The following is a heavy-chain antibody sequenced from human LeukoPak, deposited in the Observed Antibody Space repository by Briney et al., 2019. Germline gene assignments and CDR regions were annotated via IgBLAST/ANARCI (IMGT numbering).Heavy chain of an antibody. CDR2: ISGSGGIT. D-gene: IGHD3-22*01. CDR1: GFTFSSYA. CDR3: AKEELYYYDSSGYSN. J-gene: IGHJ4*02. Sequence: GGSLRLSCAASGFTFSSYAMSWVRQAPGKGLEWVSGISGSGGITYYADSVKGRFTISRDNSKNTLYLQMNSLRAEDTAVYYCAKEELYYYDSSGYSNWGQGTLVTVSS. V-gene: IGHV3-23*01.